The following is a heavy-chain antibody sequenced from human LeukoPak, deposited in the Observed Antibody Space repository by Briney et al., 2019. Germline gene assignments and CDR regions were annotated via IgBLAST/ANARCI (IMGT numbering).Heavy chain of an antibody. Sequence: SETLSLTCAVYGGSFSDYYWSWIRQPPGKGLEWIGEINHSGSTDYNPSLKSRVTISVDTSKNQFSLKLSSVTAADTAVYYCQRVVTDYYYYYGMDVWGQGTTVTVSS. CDR3: QRVVTDYYYYYGMDV. D-gene: IGHD3-22*01. CDR1: GGSFSDYY. V-gene: IGHV4-34*01. CDR2: INHSGST. J-gene: IGHJ6*02.